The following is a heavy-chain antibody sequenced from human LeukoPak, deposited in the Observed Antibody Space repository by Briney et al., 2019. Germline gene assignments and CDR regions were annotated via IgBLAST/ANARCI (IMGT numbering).Heavy chain of an antibody. CDR1: GFTFSSYW. J-gene: IGHJ3*02. V-gene: IGHV3-7*01. Sequence: PGGSLRLSCAASGFTFSSYWMSWVSQAPGKGLEWVANIKQDGSEKYYVDSVKGRFTISRDNAKNSLYLQMNSLRAEDTAVYYCARGVPRYCSSTSCDEQDAFDIWGQGTMVTVSS. CDR3: ARGVPRYCSSTSCDEQDAFDI. CDR2: IKQDGSEK. D-gene: IGHD2-2*01.